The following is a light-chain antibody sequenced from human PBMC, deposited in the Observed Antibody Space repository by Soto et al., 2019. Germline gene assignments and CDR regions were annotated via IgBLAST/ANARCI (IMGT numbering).Light chain of an antibody. V-gene: IGKV1-5*03. CDR3: QQYNNRWT. CDR2: NAS. Sequence: DIQMTQSPSTLSASVGDRVTITCRASQSISVWLAWFQQKPGNAPKLLIYNASTLESGVPSRFSGSGSGTEFTLTISSLQPDDAANYYCQQYNNRWTFGQGTKVEI. J-gene: IGKJ1*01. CDR1: QSISVW.